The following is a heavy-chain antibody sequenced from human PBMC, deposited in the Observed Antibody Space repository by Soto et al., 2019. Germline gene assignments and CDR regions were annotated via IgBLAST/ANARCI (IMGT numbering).Heavy chain of an antibody. D-gene: IGHD1-7*01. Sequence: LXLSCVTSVFTFDNYAMHWLRQPPGKGLEWMTIIWADGTKKYYADSVKGRFTISKDDSKKTLYLQMDNLRPEDTAVYYCARGTNNWNYDTFDYWGQGALVTSPQ. CDR1: VFTFDNYA. V-gene: IGHV3-33*01. CDR3: ARGTNNWNYDTFDY. J-gene: IGHJ4*02. CDR2: IWADGTKK.